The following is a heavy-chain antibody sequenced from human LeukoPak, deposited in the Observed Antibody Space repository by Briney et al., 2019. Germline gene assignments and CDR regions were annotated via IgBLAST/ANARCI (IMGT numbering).Heavy chain of an antibody. CDR1: GFTFSSYG. V-gene: IGHV3-33*01. J-gene: IGHJ3*02. Sequence: GRSLRLSCAASGFTFSSYGMHWVRQAPGKGLVWVAVIWYDGSNKFYADSVKGRFTISRDNAKNSLYLQMNSLRDEDTAVYYCARAAPYYYDSSGYSAFDSWGQGTMVTVSA. D-gene: IGHD3-22*01. CDR2: IWYDGSNK. CDR3: ARAAPYYYDSSGYSAFDS.